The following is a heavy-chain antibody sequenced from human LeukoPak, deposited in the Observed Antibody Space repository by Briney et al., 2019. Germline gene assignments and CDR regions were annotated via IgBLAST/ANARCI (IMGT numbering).Heavy chain of an antibody. CDR1: GFIFSSYA. CDR3: ARDAQRGFDYSNSLEY. V-gene: IGHV3-33*08. J-gene: IGHJ4*01. CDR2: IWSDGSNR. Sequence: GGSLRLSCAASGFIFSSYAMSWVRQAPGKGLEWVAVIWSDGSNRFYADSVKGRFTISRDNSQNTVFLQMNSLRAEDTAMYYCARDAQRGFDYSNSLEYWGHGTLVTVSS. D-gene: IGHD4-11*01.